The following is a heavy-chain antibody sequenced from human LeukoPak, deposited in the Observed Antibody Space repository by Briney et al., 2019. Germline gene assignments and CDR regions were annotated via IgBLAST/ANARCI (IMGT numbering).Heavy chain of an antibody. CDR3: AREDYCSGGSCYSGYFQH. CDR1: GGSFSSYY. J-gene: IGHJ1*01. D-gene: IGHD2-15*01. CDR2: IYYSGTT. Sequence: SETLSLTCTVSGGSFSSYYWSWIRQPPGKGLEWIGYIYYSGTTNYNPSLKSRVTISVDTSKNQFSLKLSFVTAADTAVYYCAREDYCSGGSCYSGYFQHWGQGTLVTVSS. V-gene: IGHV4-59*01.